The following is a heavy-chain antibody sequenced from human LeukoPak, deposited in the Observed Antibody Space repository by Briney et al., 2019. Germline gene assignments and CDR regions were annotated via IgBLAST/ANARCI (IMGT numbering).Heavy chain of an antibody. CDR1: GGSISSYY. J-gene: IGHJ6*03. V-gene: IGHV4-59*12. CDR3: ARVEEGYGSGRRENYYYYYMDV. CDR2: IYYSGST. D-gene: IGHD3-10*01. Sequence: PSETLSLTCTVSGGSISSYYWSWIRQPPGKGLEWIGYIYYSGSTIYNPSLKSRVTISVDTSKNQFSLRLSSVTAADTAVYYCARVEEGYGSGRRENYYYYYMDVWGKGTTVTISS.